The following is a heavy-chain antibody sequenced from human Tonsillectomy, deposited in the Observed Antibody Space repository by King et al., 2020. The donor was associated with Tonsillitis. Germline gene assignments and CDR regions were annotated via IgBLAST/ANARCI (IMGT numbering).Heavy chain of an antibody. CDR2: MYYSGST. CDR3: ARDAPELVTSSSWYFDV. D-gene: IGHD1-14*01. J-gene: IGHJ2*01. Sequence: VQLQESGPGLVKPSETLSLTCTVSGGSIRSHYWSWIRQPPGKGLEWIGYMYYSGSTKYNPSLKSRVTLSLDTSRNQFSLKLNSVSAADTAVYYCARDAPELVTSSSWYFDVWGRGTLVTVSS. V-gene: IGHV4-59*11. CDR1: GGSIRSHY.